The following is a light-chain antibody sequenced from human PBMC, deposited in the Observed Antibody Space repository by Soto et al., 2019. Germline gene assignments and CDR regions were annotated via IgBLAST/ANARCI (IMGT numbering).Light chain of an antibody. J-gene: IGKJ4*01. CDR3: QQRSRSRT. CDR1: QSVGSS. Sequence: EIVLTQSPDTLSLSPGGRATLSCRASQSVGSSLAWYQQKPGQAPRLLIYDASNRPTGIPARFSGSGSGTDFTLTISSLEPEDFAVYFCQQRSRSRTFGGGTRVEIK. CDR2: DAS. V-gene: IGKV3-11*01.